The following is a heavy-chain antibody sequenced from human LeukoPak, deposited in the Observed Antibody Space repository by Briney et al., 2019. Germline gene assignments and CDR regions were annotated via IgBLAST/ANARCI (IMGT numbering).Heavy chain of an antibody. CDR3: ARKADTAMVPPDY. CDR1: GYTFTSYD. CDR2: MNPNSGNT. J-gene: IGHJ4*02. Sequence: ASVKVSCKASGYTFTSYDINWVRQATGQGLEWMGWMNPNSGNTGYAQKFQGRVTMTRNTSISTAYMELSSLRSEDTAVYYCARKADTAMVPPDYWGQGTLVTVSS. D-gene: IGHD5-18*01. V-gene: IGHV1-8*01.